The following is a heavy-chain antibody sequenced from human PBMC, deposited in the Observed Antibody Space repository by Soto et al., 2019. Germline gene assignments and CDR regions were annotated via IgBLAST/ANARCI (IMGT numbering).Heavy chain of an antibody. Sequence: ASVQVSCKSSGYTFTRYDINWVRPAPGKGLEWMGGFDPEDGETIYAQKFQGRVTMTEDTSTDTAYMELSSLRSEDTAVYYCATWDSSGWRYYGMDVWGQGTTVTVSS. CDR3: ATWDSSGWRYYGMDV. D-gene: IGHD6-19*01. V-gene: IGHV1-24*01. CDR2: FDPEDGET. J-gene: IGHJ6*02. CDR1: GYTFTRYD.